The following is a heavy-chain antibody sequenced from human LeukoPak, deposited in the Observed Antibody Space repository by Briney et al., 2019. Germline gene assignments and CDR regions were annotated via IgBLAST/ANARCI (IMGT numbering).Heavy chain of an antibody. CDR2: ISSNGGST. V-gene: IGHV3-64D*06. CDR1: GFTFSSYA. CDR3: VKGVYDILTGYYGHYGMDV. J-gene: IGHJ6*02. D-gene: IGHD3-9*01. Sequence: GGSLRLSCSASGFTFSSYAMHWVRQAPGKGLEYVSAISSNGGSTYYADSVKGRFTISRDNSKNTLYLQMSSLRAEDTAVYYCVKGVYDILTGYYGHYGMDVWGQGTTVTVSS.